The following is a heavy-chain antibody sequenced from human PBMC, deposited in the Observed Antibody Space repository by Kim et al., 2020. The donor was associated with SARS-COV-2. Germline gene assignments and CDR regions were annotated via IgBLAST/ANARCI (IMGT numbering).Heavy chain of an antibody. V-gene: IGHV3-21*04. J-gene: IGHJ3*02. Sequence: GGSLRLSCAASGFTFSSYSMNWVRQAPGKGLEWVSSISSSSNYIYYADSVKGRFTISSDNAKNSLYLQMNSLRAEDTAVYYCARGGVVPAADDAFDIWGQGTMVTVSS. CDR3: ARGGVVPAADDAFDI. CDR2: ISSSSNYI. D-gene: IGHD2-2*01. CDR1: GFTFSSYS.